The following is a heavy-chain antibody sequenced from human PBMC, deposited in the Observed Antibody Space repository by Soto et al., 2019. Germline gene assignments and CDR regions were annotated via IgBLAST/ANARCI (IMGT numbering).Heavy chain of an antibody. V-gene: IGHV3-33*01. Sequence: QVQLVESGGGVVQPGRSLRLSCAASGFTFSSYGMHWVRQAPGKGLEWVAVIWYDGSNKYYADSVKGRFTISRDNSKNTLYLQMNSLRAEDTAVYYCARDKTGGSSSSPHWYFDLWGRGTLVTVSS. CDR2: IWYDGSNK. CDR3: ARDKTGGSSSSPHWYFDL. CDR1: GFTFSSYG. J-gene: IGHJ2*01. D-gene: IGHD6-6*01.